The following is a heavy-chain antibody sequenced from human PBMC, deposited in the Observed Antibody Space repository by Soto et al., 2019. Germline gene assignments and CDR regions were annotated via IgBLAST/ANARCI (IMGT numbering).Heavy chain of an antibody. CDR3: ARVYYYVSSGYYNDY. J-gene: IGHJ4*02. Sequence: GSLRLSCAASGFTFSSYAMHWVRQAPGKGLEYVSAISSNGGSTYYANSVKGRFTISRDNSKNTLYLQMGSLRAEDMAVYYCARVYYYVSSGYYNDYWGQGTLVTVSS. V-gene: IGHV3-64*01. D-gene: IGHD3-22*01. CDR2: ISSNGGST. CDR1: GFTFSSYA.